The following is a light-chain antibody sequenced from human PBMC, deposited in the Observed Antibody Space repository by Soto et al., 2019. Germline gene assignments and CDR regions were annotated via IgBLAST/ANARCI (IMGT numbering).Light chain of an antibody. Sequence: QSALTQPPSASGSPGQSVTISCTGTSSDVGGYDYVSWYQQHPGKAPKLMIYDVTKRPSGVPDRFSGSKFGNTASLTVSGVQAADEADYFCSSYAGSSTAVFGGGTKLTVL. CDR1: SSDVGGYDY. J-gene: IGLJ2*01. CDR2: DVT. V-gene: IGLV2-8*01. CDR3: SSYAGSSTAV.